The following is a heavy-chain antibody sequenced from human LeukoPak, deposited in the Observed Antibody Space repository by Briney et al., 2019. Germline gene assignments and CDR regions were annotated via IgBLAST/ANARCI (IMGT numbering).Heavy chain of an antibody. J-gene: IGHJ6*02. CDR2: ISYDGSNK. V-gene: IGHV3-30-3*01. CDR1: GFTFSSYA. Sequence: GRSLRLSCAASGFTFSSYAMHWVRQAPGKGLEWVAVISYDGSNKYYADSVKGRFTISRDNSKNTLYLQMNSLRDEDTAVYYCAKGPDSSGYGYYYGMVVWGQGATV. CDR3: AKGPDSSGYGYYYGMVV. D-gene: IGHD3-22*01.